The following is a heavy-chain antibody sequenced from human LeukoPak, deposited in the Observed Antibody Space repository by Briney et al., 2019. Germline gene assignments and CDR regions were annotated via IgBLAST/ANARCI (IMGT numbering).Heavy chain of an antibody. CDR1: GFTVSSNH. V-gene: IGHV3-48*03. CDR2: ISSSGSTI. J-gene: IGHJ4*02. Sequence: PGGSLRLSCAASGFTVSSNHMSWVRQAPGKGLEWVSYISSSGSTIYYADSVKGRFTISRDNAKNSLYLQMNSLRAEDTAVYYCARPKYYYDSSGYYDWGQGTLVTVSS. D-gene: IGHD3-22*01. CDR3: ARPKYYYDSSGYYD.